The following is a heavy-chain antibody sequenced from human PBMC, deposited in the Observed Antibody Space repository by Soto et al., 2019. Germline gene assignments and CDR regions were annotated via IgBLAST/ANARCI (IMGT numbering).Heavy chain of an antibody. CDR2: ISSSGSTI. Sequence: QVQLVESGGGLVKPGGSLRLSCAASGFTFSDYYMSWIRQAPGKGLEWGSYISSSGSTIYYADSVKGRFTISRDNAKNSLYLQMNSLRAEDTAVYYCARDPAYYDILTGGGYFQHWGQGTLVTVSS. V-gene: IGHV3-11*01. D-gene: IGHD3-9*01. J-gene: IGHJ1*01. CDR1: GFTFSDYY. CDR3: ARDPAYYDILTGGGYFQH.